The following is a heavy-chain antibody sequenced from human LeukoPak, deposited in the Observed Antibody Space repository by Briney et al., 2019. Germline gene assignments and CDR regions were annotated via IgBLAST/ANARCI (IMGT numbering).Heavy chain of an antibody. CDR3: ARDGVATKYYYGMDV. V-gene: IGHV3-30-3*01. D-gene: IGHD5-12*01. Sequence: PARSLRLSCAASGFTFSSYAMHWVRQAPGKGLEWVAAMSYDGSNKYYADSVKGRFTISRENSKNTLYLQMNSLRAEDTAVYYCARDGVATKYYYGMDVWGQGTTVTVSS. J-gene: IGHJ6*02. CDR1: GFTFSSYA. CDR2: MSYDGSNK.